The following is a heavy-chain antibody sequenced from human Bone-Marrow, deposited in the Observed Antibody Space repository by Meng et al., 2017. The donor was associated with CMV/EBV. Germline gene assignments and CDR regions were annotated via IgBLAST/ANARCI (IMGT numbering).Heavy chain of an antibody. J-gene: IGHJ4*02. CDR2: INHSGST. CDR3: ARGRTAAGATTTTFDY. V-gene: IGHV4-34*02. Sequence: HVKLRQWVDGLLNPSDTLSPTCAVDGGSFSGYYWSWIRQPPGKGLEWIGEINHSGSTNYNPSLKSRVTISVDTSKNQFSLKLSSVTAADTAVYYCARGRTAAGATTTTFDYWGQGTLVTVSS. CDR1: GGSFSGYY. D-gene: IGHD6-13*01.